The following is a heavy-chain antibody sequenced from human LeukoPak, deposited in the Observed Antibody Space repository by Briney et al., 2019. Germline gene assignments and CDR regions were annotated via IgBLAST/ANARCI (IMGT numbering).Heavy chain of an antibody. CDR2: TRNKANSYAT. CDR3: ARGGVYSSNTYYCDY. CDR1: GFTFSDHY. J-gene: IGHJ4*02. D-gene: IGHD2-2*01. Sequence: PGGSLRLSCAASGFTFSDHYMDWVRQAPGKGLEWVGRTRNKANSYATEYAASVKGRFTISRDDSKNSLYLQLNSLKTEDTAVYYCARGGVYSSNTYYCDYWGQGTLVTVSS. V-gene: IGHV3-72*01.